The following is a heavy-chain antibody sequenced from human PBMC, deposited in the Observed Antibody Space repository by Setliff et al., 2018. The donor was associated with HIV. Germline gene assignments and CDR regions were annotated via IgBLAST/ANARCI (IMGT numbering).Heavy chain of an antibody. CDR2: INHSGST. D-gene: IGHD1-26*01. Sequence: LSLTCAVYGGSFSGYFWSWIRQPPGKGLEWIGEINHSGSTNYNMSLWSRVTISLDASRNQFFLELISVTAADTAVYYCAGGPGTTSIDYWAQGTQVTVSS. J-gene: IGHJ4*02. CDR3: AGGPGTTSIDY. V-gene: IGHV4-34*01. CDR1: GGSFSGYF.